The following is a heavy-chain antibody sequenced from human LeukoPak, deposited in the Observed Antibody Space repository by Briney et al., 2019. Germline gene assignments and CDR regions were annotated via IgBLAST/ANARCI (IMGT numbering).Heavy chain of an antibody. CDR2: SLST. V-gene: IGHV4-34*13. Sequence: SLSTNYHPSLKSRVTISEDTSKNQFSLNLSSVTAADTAVYYCARGRGPAAGSYYYYYMDVWGKGTTVTVSS. CDR3: ARGRGPAAGSYYYYYMDV. J-gene: IGHJ6*03. D-gene: IGHD2-2*01.